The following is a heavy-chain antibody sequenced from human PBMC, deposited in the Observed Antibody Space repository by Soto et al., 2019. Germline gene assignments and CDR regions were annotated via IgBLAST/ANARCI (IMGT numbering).Heavy chain of an antibody. J-gene: IGHJ4*02. CDR1: GGSISSSSYY. V-gene: IGHV4-39*01. Sequence: QLQLQESGPGLVKPSETLSLTCTVSGGSISSSSYYWGWIRQHPGKGLEWIGSLYYSGSTYYNPSLKSRVTISVDTSKNQFSLKLSSVTAADTAVYYCVGSGYSPFDYWGQGTLVTVSS. D-gene: IGHD3-22*01. CDR3: VGSGYSPFDY. CDR2: LYYSGST.